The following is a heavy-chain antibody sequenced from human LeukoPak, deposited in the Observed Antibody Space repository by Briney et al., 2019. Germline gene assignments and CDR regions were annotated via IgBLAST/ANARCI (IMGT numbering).Heavy chain of an antibody. CDR2: IYTSGST. Sequence: SETLSLTCTVSGGSISSYYWSWIRQPAGKGLEWVGRIYTSGSTNYNPSLKSRVTMSVDTSKNQFSLKLSSVTAADTAVYYCAGDFPYGDCATSYFDYWGQGTLVTVSS. V-gene: IGHV4-4*07. D-gene: IGHD4-17*01. CDR1: GGSISSYY. CDR3: AGDFPYGDCATSYFDY. J-gene: IGHJ4*02.